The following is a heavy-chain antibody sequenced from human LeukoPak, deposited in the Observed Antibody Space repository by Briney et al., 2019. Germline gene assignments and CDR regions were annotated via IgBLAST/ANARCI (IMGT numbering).Heavy chain of an antibody. D-gene: IGHD3-16*01. CDR3: ARETSQKGAHYMDV. Sequence: SETLSLTCTVSGGCISSNYCSWIRQPPGKGLEWIGRIYTSGSTNYNPSLKSRVTMSVDTSKNQFSLKLSSVTAADTAVYYCARETSQKGAHYMDVWGKGTTVTISS. CDR1: GGCISSNY. J-gene: IGHJ6*03. CDR2: IYTSGST. V-gene: IGHV4-4*07.